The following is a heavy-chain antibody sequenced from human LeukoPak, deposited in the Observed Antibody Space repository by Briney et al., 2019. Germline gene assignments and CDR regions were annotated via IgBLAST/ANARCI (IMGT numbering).Heavy chain of an antibody. CDR3: ARQTRITMVRGVITPRGGWFDP. CDR1: GGSISSSRYY. Sequence: PSETLSLTCTVSGGSISSSRYYWGWIRQPPGKGLEWIGSIYYSGSNYYNPSLKSRVTISVDTSKNQFSLKLSSLTAADTAVYYCARQTRITMVRGVITPRGGWFDPWGQGTLVTVSS. CDR2: IYYSGSN. V-gene: IGHV4-39*01. J-gene: IGHJ5*02. D-gene: IGHD3-10*01.